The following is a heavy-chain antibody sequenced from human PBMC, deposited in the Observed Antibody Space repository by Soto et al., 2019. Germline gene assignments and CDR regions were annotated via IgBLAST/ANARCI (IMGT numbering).Heavy chain of an antibody. Sequence: TETLSLTCGVSGGTVASSHWWSWVRQSPGGGLEWIGNVYHTGDTNFNPSLQSRVTISVDKSNNQFSLRLNSLTAADTAVYFCAREIVTAGGNNYFDPWGPGTLVTVSS. CDR1: GGTVASSHW. CDR3: AREIVTAGGNNYFDP. D-gene: IGHD2-21*02. J-gene: IGHJ5*02. V-gene: IGHV4-4*01. CDR2: VYHTGDT.